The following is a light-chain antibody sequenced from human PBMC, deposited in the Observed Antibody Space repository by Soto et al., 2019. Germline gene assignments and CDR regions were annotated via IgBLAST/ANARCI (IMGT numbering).Light chain of an antibody. CDR2: TAS. Sequence: DIQMTQSPSSLSASAGDRVTITCRASQSNASHLNWYQQKPGKAPKLLIYTASSLQSGVPSRFSGSGSGTDFTLTISSLQPEDFATYSCQHSHSTPLTFGGGTKVEMK. J-gene: IGKJ4*01. CDR1: QSNASH. V-gene: IGKV1-39*01. CDR3: QHSHSTPLT.